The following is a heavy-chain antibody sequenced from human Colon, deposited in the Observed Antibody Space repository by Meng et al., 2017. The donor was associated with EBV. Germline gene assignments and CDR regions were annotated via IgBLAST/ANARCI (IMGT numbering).Heavy chain of an antibody. V-gene: IGHV4-4*02. Sequence: QVQLQESGRGLVKPSGTLPLTCGVSGVSISSNIRWTWVRQPPGKGLEWIGDIDDSGSTNYNPSLNSRISISLDKSKNHFSLKVNSVTAADTAVYYCARGKQDAWELLAYWGQGALVTVSS. CDR3: ARGKQDAWELLAY. J-gene: IGHJ4*02. CDR2: IDDSGST. D-gene: IGHD1-26*01. CDR1: GVSISSNIR.